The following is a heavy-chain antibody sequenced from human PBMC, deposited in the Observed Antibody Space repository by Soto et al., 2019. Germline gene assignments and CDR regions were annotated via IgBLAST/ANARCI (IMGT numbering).Heavy chain of an antibody. CDR1: GFTFSDYA. CDR2: ISGISGGTT. Sequence: GGSLRLSCASSGFTFSDYAMSCVRQTPGKGLEWISGISGISGGTTYYADSVKGRFTISRDNFKNTLYLQMNSLRAGDTAVYYCAKDSLWIPKAPEYWGQGTLVTVSS. J-gene: IGHJ4*02. D-gene: IGHD5-18*01. V-gene: IGHV3-23*01. CDR3: AKDSLWIPKAPEY.